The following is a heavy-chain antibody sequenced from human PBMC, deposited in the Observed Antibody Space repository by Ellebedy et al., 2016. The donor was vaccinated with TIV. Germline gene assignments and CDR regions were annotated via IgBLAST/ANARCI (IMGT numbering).Heavy chain of an antibody. CDR2: MNPNSGNT. D-gene: IGHD3-3*01. CDR1: GYTFTSYD. CDR3: ARRYPHYDFWSGYYTSNYYYYGMDV. Sequence: ASVKVSCXASGYTFTSYDINWVRQATGQGLEWMGWMNPNSGNTGYAQKFQGRVTMTRNTSISTAYMELSSLRSEDTAVYYCARRYPHYDFWSGYYTSNYYYYGMDVWGQGTTVTVSS. V-gene: IGHV1-8*01. J-gene: IGHJ6*02.